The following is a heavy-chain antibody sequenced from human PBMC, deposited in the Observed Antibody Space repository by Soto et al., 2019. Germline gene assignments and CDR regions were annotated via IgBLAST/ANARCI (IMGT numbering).Heavy chain of an antibody. CDR3: AMLLVPVHCWFDP. D-gene: IGHD6-6*01. CDR1: GGSISSGDYY. CDR2: IYYSGST. Sequence: KSSETLSLTCTVSGGSISSGDYYWSWIRQPPGKGLEWIGNIYYSGSTYYNPSLKSRLTISVDTSKNQFSLKLSSVTAADTAVYYGAMLLVPVHCWFDPWGQGTLVTVSS. V-gene: IGHV4-30-4*01. J-gene: IGHJ5*02.